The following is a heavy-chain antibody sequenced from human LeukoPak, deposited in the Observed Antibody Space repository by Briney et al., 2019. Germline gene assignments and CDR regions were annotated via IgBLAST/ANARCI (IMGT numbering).Heavy chain of an antibody. D-gene: IGHD2-15*01. CDR3: ARWGQGEVGYCSGGSCYGPTQRLFDY. CDR2: MYYSGST. J-gene: IGHJ4*02. V-gene: IGHV4-59*01. Sequence: SETLSLTCTVSGGSISSYYWSWIRQPPGKGLEWIGDMYYSGSTNYYPPLKSRDNISGDKAKDQCSLELSSVTAADTAVYYCARWGQGEVGYCSGGSCYGPTQRLFDYWGQGTLVTVSS. CDR1: GGSISSYY.